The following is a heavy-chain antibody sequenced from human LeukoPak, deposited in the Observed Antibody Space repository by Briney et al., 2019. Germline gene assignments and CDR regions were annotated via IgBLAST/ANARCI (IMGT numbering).Heavy chain of an antibody. CDR2: ISSSSSHT. V-gene: IGHV3-21*01. CDR3: ARAGRGYSGFDY. J-gene: IGHJ4*02. D-gene: IGHD5-12*01. Sequence: VSSISSSSSHTYYADSVKGRFTISRDNAQNSLYLQMNSLRAEDTAIYYCARAGRGYSGFDYWGQGTLVTVSS.